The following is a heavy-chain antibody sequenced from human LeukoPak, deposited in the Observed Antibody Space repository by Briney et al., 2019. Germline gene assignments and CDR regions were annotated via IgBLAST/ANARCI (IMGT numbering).Heavy chain of an antibody. V-gene: IGHV1-24*01. D-gene: IGHD1-26*01. CDR3: TILVGATHFDY. CDR2: FDPEDGET. J-gene: IGHJ4*02. CDR1: GYTLTELS. Sequence: ASVKVSCKVSGYTLTELSMHWVRQTRGKGGEGMGGFDPEDGETIYAQKFQGRVTMTEDTSTDTAYMEVSSLRSEDTALYYCTILVGATHFDYWGQGTLVTVSS.